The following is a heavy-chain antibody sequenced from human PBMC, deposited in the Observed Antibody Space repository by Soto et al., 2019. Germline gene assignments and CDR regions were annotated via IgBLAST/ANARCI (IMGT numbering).Heavy chain of an antibody. Sequence: EVQLVESGGGLVQPGGSLRLSCAASGFTFRNYDMHWVRQLTGKGLEWVSTIGPAGDTYSPGSVKGRFTISRENAKNSLYLQMNSLRAGDTAVYYCARAEASSSAPLWSGMDVWGQGTTVTVSS. CDR2: IGPAGDT. V-gene: IGHV3-13*01. D-gene: IGHD3-22*01. J-gene: IGHJ6*02. CDR1: GFTFRNYD. CDR3: ARAEASSSAPLWSGMDV.